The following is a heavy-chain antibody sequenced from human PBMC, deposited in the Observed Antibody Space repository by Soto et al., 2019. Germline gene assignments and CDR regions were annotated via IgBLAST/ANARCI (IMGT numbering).Heavy chain of an antibody. CDR3: ARARTYYDFWGGPVSVSGMDV. CDR2: ISAYNGNT. J-gene: IGHJ6*02. V-gene: IGHV1-18*04. CDR1: GYTFTSYG. D-gene: IGHD3-3*01. Sequence: ASVKVSCKASGYTFTSYGISWVRQAPGQGLEWMGWISAYNGNTNYAQKLQGRVTMTTDTSTSTAYMELRSLRSDDTAVYYCARARTYYDFWGGPVSVSGMDVWGQGTTVTVSS.